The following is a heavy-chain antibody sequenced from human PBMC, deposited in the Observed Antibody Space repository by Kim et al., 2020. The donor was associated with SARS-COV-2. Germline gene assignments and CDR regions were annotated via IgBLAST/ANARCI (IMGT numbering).Heavy chain of an antibody. J-gene: IGHJ2*01. CDR1: DGSISSSSYY. Sequence: SETLSLTCIVSDGSISSSSYYWGWIRQPPGKGLEWIGSGHYSGNTYYNPSLKSRVTISVDTSKNQFSLNLNSMTAADTAVYYCARRGLERSQTYSSSSIYWFFDLWGRGTLILVSS. CDR3: ARRGLERSQTYSSSSIYWFFDL. V-gene: IGHV4-39*01. CDR2: GHYSGNT. D-gene: IGHD6-6*01.